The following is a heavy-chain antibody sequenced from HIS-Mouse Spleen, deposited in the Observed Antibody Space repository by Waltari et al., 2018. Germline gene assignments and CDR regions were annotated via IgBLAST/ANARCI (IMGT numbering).Heavy chain of an antibody. CDR3: AKGGLMVYAIGDY. V-gene: IGHV3-33*06. Sequence: QVQLVESGGGVVQPGRSLRLSSAASGCTFSSYGMHWVRRAPGKGLEWVAVIWYDGSNKYYADSVKGRFTISRDNSKNTLYLQMNSLRAEDTAVYYCAKGGLMVYAIGDYWGQGTLVTVSS. D-gene: IGHD2-8*01. J-gene: IGHJ4*02. CDR2: IWYDGSNK. CDR1: GCTFSSYG.